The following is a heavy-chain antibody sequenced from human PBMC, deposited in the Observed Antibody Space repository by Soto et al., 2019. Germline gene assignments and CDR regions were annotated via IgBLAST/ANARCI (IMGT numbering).Heavy chain of an antibody. CDR2: INPSGGST. J-gene: IGHJ3*02. CDR1: GYAFTSYY. D-gene: IGHD3-22*01. V-gene: IGHV1-46*03. CDR3: TRAYYYDSTGPYTHKVKDAFDI. Sequence: ASVKVSCKASGYAFTSYYMHWVRQAPGQGLEWMGIINPSGGSTSYAQKSQGRVTMTRDTSTSTVYMELSSLRSEDTAVYYCTRAYYYDSTGPYTHKVKDAFDIWGQGTMVTVSS.